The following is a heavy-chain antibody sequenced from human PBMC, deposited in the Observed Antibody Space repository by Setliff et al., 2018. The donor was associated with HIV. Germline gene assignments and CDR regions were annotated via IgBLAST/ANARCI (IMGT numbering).Heavy chain of an antibody. CDR3: ARDPAPSSSASYFQH. Sequence: ASVKVSCKASGYTFTSYYMHWVRQAPGQGLEWMGIINPSSGSTTYAQKFQGRVTMTRDTSTSTVYMELSSLRFEDTAVYYCARDPAPSSSASYFQHWGQGTPVTVSS. CDR2: INPSSGST. J-gene: IGHJ1*01. V-gene: IGHV1-46*01. D-gene: IGHD6-6*01. CDR1: GYTFTSYY.